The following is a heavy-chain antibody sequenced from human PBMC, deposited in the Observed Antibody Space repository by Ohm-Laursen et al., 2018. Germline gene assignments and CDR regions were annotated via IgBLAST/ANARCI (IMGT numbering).Heavy chain of an antibody. J-gene: IGHJ4*02. CDR3: ARGSSRDYRE. Sequence: SLRLSCAASGFTFSGDAMSWVRQAPGKGLEWVSTINNNGASTSYADSVKGRFTISRDNGQNVLYLQMTRLRADDTAIYYCARGSSRDYREWGQGTLVTVPS. CDR2: INNNGAST. D-gene: IGHD4-11*01. CDR1: GFTFSGDA. V-gene: IGHV3-23*01.